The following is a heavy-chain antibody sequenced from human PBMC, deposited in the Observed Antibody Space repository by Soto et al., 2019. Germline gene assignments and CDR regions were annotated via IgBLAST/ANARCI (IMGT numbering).Heavy chain of an antibody. Sequence: PGGSLRLSCTASGFSFSDYDMHWVRQAPGKGLEWVAVISYDGSNKYYADSVKGRFTISRDNSKNTLYLQMNSLRAEDTAVYYCAKGGVGLVGAISSNLYYFDYWGQGTLVTVSS. D-gene: IGHD1-26*01. J-gene: IGHJ4*02. V-gene: IGHV3-30*18. CDR2: ISYDGSNK. CDR3: AKGGVGLVGAISSNLYYFDY. CDR1: GFSFSDYD.